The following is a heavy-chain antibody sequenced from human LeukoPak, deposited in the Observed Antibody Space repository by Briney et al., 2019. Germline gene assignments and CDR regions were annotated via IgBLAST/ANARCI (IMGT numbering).Heavy chain of an antibody. CDR1: GGSISSYY. D-gene: IGHD1-26*01. V-gene: IGHV4-59*01. CDR2: IYYSGST. Sequence: SETLSLTCTVSGGSISSYYWSWIRQPPGKGLEWIGYIYYSGSTNYNPSLKSRVTISVDTSKNQFSLKLSSVTAADTAVYYCARWSREILFDYWGQGTLVTVSS. CDR3: ARWSREILFDY. J-gene: IGHJ4*02.